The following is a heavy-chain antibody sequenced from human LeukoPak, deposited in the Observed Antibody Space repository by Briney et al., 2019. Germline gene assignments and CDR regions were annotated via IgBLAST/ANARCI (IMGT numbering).Heavy chain of an antibody. D-gene: IGHD6-13*01. J-gene: IGHJ5*02. V-gene: IGHV3-23*01. Sequence: GGSLRLSCAASGFTFSSYAMRWVRQAPGKGLEWVSAISGSGGSTYFADSVKGRFTISRDNSKNTLYLQMNSLRAEDTAVYYCAKAGFSSSWSKPDNWFDPWGQGTLVTVSS. CDR2: ISGSGGST. CDR1: GFTFSSYA. CDR3: AKAGFSSSWSKPDNWFDP.